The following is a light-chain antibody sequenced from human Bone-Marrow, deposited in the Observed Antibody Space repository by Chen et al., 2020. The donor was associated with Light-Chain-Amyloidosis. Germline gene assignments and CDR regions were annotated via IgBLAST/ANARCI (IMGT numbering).Light chain of an antibody. CDR1: SSDIGDYNY. CDR2: DVS. J-gene: IGLJ3*02. CDR3: SSYTSSSTRV. Sequence: QSALTQPASVSGSPGQSITISCPGTSSDIGDYNYVSWYQQHPGQAPKLMIYDVSNRPSGVSDRFSGSKSGVTASLTISGLQAEDEADYFCSSYTSSSTRVFGGGTKLTVL. V-gene: IGLV2-14*01.